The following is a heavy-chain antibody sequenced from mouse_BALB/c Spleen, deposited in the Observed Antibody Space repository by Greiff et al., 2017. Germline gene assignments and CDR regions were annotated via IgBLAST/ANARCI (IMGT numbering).Heavy chain of an antibody. J-gene: IGHJ1*01. V-gene: IGHV10-1*02. CDR2: IRSKSNNYAT. D-gene: IGHD2-1*01. CDR1: GFTFNTYA. CDR3: VRQLWYHWYFDV. Sequence: EVKLVESGGGLVQPKGSLKLSCAASGFTFNTYAMNWVRQAPGKGLEWVARIRSKSNNYATYYADSVKDRFTISRDDSQSMLYLQMNNLKTEDTAMYYCVRQLWYHWYFDVWGAGTTVTVSS.